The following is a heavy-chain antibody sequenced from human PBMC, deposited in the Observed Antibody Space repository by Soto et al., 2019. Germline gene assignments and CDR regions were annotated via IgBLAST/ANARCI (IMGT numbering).Heavy chain of an antibody. D-gene: IGHD2-15*01. Sequence: SETLSLTCAVYGGSFSGYYWSWIRQPPGKGLEWIGEINHSGSTNYNPSLKSRVTISVDTSKNQFSLKLSSVTAADTAVYYCARDQSVGYCSGGSCYSSGWFDPWGQGTLVTVSS. V-gene: IGHV4-34*01. CDR3: ARDQSVGYCSGGSCYSSGWFDP. CDR2: INHSGST. J-gene: IGHJ5*02. CDR1: GGSFSGYY.